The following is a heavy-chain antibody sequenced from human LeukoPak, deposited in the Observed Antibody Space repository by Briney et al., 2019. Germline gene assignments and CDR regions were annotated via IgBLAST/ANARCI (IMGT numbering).Heavy chain of an antibody. J-gene: IGHJ4*02. Sequence: GESLKISCNSSGYTFPNYWIGWVRQMPGRGLEYMGIIYPGDSETIYSPSFQGQVTISADKSITTAYLQWSSLKASDSGRYYCARFLDYGDHLGYFDNWGQGALVTVSS. CDR1: GYTFPNYW. CDR2: IYPGDSET. CDR3: ARFLDYGDHLGYFDN. D-gene: IGHD4/OR15-4a*01. V-gene: IGHV5-51*01.